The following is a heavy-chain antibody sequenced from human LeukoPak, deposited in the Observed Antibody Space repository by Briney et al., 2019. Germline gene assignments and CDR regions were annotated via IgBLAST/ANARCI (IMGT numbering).Heavy chain of an antibody. J-gene: IGHJ3*02. CDR3: ARDPERAFDI. D-gene: IGHD1-1*01. CDR2: IWYDGSNK. Sequence: PGRSLRLSCAASGFTFSSHGFHWVRQAPGKGLEWVAVIWYDGSNKYYTDSVKGRFTISRDNSKNTLYLQMNSLRAEDTAVYYCARDPERAFDIWGQGTMVTVSS. V-gene: IGHV3-33*01. CDR1: GFTFSSHG.